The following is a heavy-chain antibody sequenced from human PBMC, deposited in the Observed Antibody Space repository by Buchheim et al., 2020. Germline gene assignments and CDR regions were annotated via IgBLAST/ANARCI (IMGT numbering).Heavy chain of an antibody. CDR3: ARGQCSSTSCFFSGPSPSYYYGMDV. D-gene: IGHD2-2*01. CDR2: INHSGST. CDR1: GGSFSGYY. V-gene: IGHV4-34*01. Sequence: QVQLQQWGAGLLKPSETLSLTCAVYGGSFSGYYWSWIRQSPGKGLEWIGEINHSGSTNYNPSLKSRVTISVDTSKNQFSLKLSSVTAADTAVYYCARGQCSSTSCFFSGPSPSYYYGMDVWGQGTT. J-gene: IGHJ6*02.